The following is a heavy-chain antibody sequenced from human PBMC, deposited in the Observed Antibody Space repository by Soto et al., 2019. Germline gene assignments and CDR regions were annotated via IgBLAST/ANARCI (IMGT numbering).Heavy chain of an antibody. Sequence: QITLKESGPTLVKPTQTLTLTCTFSGFSLSSTRMAVGWIRQPPGKALEWLALIYWDDDKRYSPFLKSRLTITKDTSKNQLVLTMSNMDPEDTARYYCAHIVVAGLGYYFDYWGQGTLVTVSS. D-gene: IGHD6-19*01. CDR3: AHIVVAGLGYYFDY. J-gene: IGHJ4*02. CDR1: GFSLSSTRMA. V-gene: IGHV2-5*02. CDR2: IYWDDDK.